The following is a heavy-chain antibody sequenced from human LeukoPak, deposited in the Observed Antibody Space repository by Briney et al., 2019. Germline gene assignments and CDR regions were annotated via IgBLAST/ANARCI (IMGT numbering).Heavy chain of an antibody. V-gene: IGHV1-2*02. D-gene: IGHD2-8*01. CDR1: GYIFTGYF. J-gene: IGHJ6*03. CDR2: VNADSGGA. Sequence: ASVKVSCKASGYIFTGYFMHWVRQAPGRGLEWMGWVNADSGGANYAQKFQGRVSMTRATSVTTAYMELGSLSSDDTAVYYCARVTGFCINGCSFYHMEVWGTGTTVTVSS. CDR3: ARVTGFCINGCSFYHMEV.